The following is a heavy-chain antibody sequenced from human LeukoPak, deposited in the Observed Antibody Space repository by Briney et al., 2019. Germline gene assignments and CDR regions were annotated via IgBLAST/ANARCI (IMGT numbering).Heavy chain of an antibody. CDR3: ARLSSGHYGFDY. D-gene: IGHD3-22*01. Sequence: SQTLSLTCAVYGRSFSSYYWSWIRQPPGKGLEWIGEINQSGSSNYNPFLKTRLAISIDTSKSQFSLKLSSVTAADTAVYYCARLSSGHYGFDYWGQGTLVTVSS. V-gene: IGHV4-34*01. CDR2: INQSGSS. CDR1: GRSFSSYY. J-gene: IGHJ4*02.